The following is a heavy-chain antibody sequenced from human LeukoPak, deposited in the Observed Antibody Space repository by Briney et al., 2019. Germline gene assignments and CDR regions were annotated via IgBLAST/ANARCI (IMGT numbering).Heavy chain of an antibody. D-gene: IGHD3-10*01. CDR2: ISSSSSYT. Sequence: PGGSLRLSCAASGFTFSDYCMSWIRQAPGKGLEWVSYISSSSSYTNYADSVKGRFTISRDNAKNSLYLQMNSLRAEDTAVYYCARKYGSGSYSLDYWGQGTLVTVSS. V-gene: IGHV3-11*06. J-gene: IGHJ4*02. CDR1: GFTFSDYC. CDR3: ARKYGSGSYSLDY.